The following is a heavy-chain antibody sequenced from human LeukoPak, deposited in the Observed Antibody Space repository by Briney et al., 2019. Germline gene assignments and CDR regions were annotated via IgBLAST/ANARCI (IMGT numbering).Heavy chain of an antibody. CDR1: GYTFTSYG. CDR3: ARDREYSSPSWDYYYYMDV. CDR2: ISAYNGNT. J-gene: IGHJ6*03. V-gene: IGHV1-18*01. Sequence: ASVKVSCKASGYTFTSYGISWVRQAPGQGLEWMGWISAYNGNTNYAQKLQGRVTMTTDTSTSTAYMELRSLRSDDTAVYYCARDREYSSPSWDYYYYMDVWGKGTTVTVSS. D-gene: IGHD6-6*01.